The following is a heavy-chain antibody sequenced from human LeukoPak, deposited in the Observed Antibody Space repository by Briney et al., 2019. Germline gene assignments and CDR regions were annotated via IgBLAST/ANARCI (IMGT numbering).Heavy chain of an antibody. J-gene: IGHJ4*02. CDR1: GHTFTSYG. Sequence: GASVKVSCKASGHTFTSYGISWVRQAPGQGLEWMGGIIPIFGTANYAQKFQGRVTITTDESTSTAYMELSSLRSEDTAVYYCASSYYDSSGYYESGPFDYWGQGTLVTVSS. D-gene: IGHD3-22*01. V-gene: IGHV1-69*05. CDR2: IIPIFGTA. CDR3: ASSYYDSSGYYESGPFDY.